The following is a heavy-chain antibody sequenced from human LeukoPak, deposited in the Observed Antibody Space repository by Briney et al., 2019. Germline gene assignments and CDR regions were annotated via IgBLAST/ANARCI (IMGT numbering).Heavy chain of an antibody. J-gene: IGHJ4*02. CDR3: ARRGEVGASLDY. D-gene: IGHD1-26*01. Sequence: SETLSLTCTVSGGSISSYYWSWIRPPPGKGLAWIGYIYYSGSTNYNPSLKSRVTISVDTSKNQFSLKLSSVTAADTAVYYCARRGEVGASLDYWGQGTLVTVSS. CDR2: IYYSGST. CDR1: GGSISSYY. V-gene: IGHV4-59*08.